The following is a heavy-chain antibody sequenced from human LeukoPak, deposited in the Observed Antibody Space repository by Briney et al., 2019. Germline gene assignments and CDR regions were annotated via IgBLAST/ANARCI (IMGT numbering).Heavy chain of an antibody. CDR1: GGSFSSYY. D-gene: IGHD3-3*01. Sequence: PSETLSLTCTVSGGSFSSYYWSWIRQSPGKGLEWIGYIYYSGSTNYNPSLKSRVTISVDTSKNQFSLKLSSVTAADTAVYYCARAGNDFWSGYYQYYFDYWGQGTLVTVSS. J-gene: IGHJ4*02. CDR2: IYYSGST. CDR3: ARAGNDFWSGYYQYYFDY. V-gene: IGHV4-59*12.